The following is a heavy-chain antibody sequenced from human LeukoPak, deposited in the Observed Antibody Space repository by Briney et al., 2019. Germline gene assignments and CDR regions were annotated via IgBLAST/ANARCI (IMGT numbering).Heavy chain of an antibody. CDR2: IYYSGTT. D-gene: IGHD6-19*01. CDR1: GGSISSYY. CDR3: ARSRYSSGWYAFDV. Sequence: PSETLSLTCTVSGGSISSYYWSWIRQPPGKGLEWIGYIYYSGTTNYKSSLKSRVTISVDTSKNQFSLKLSSMTAADTAFYYCARSRYSSGWYAFDVWGQGTMVTVSS. J-gene: IGHJ3*01. V-gene: IGHV4-59*08.